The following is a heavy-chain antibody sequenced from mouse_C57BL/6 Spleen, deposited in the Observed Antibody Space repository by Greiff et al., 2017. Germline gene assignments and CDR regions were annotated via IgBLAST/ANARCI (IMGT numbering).Heavy chain of an antibody. CDR3: GRNGDYYGNYFDY. D-gene: IGHD1-1*01. J-gene: IGHJ2*01. CDR2: IWSGGST. CDR1: GFSLTSSG. V-gene: IGHV2-2*01. Sequence: VKLMESGPGLVHPSQSLSITCTVSGFSLTSSGVHWVRQSPGKGLEWMGVIWSGGSTDSNEAFISRLSISKDNSKSQVFFIMNSLHADDTALYYWGRNGDYYGNYFDYWGSCATHPVSS.